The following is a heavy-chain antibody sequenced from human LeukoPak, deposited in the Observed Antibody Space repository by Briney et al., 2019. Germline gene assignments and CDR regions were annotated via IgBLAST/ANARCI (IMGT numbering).Heavy chain of an antibody. D-gene: IGHD2-2*01. J-gene: IGHJ6*03. CDR3: ARDRPGYCSSTSCPGYMDV. CDR1: GYTFTSYY. V-gene: IGHV1-46*01. CDR2: INPSGGST. Sequence: ASVKVSCKASGYTFTSYYMHWVRQAPGQGLEWMGIINPSGGSTSYAQKFQGRVTMTRDTSTSTVYMELSSLRSEDTAVYYCARDRPGYCSSTSCPGYMDVWGKGTTVTVSS.